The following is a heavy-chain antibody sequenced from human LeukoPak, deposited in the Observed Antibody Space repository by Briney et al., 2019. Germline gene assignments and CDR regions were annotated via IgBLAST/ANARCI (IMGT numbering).Heavy chain of an antibody. D-gene: IGHD3-22*01. CDR2: ISAYNGNT. CDR3: ARDRNYDSSGYLDYYYGMDV. Sequence: ASVTVSCKASGYTFTSYGISWVRQAPGQGLEWMGWISAYNGNTNYAQTVQGRATMTTDTSTRIAYMELRSLRSDDTAVYYCARDRNYDSSGYLDYYYGMDVWGQGTTVTVSS. CDR1: GYTFTSYG. J-gene: IGHJ6*02. V-gene: IGHV1-18*01.